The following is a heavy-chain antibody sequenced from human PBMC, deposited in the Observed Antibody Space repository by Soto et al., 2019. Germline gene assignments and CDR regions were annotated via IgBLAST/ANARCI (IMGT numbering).Heavy chain of an antibody. V-gene: IGHV4-31*03. CDR3: ARYCSGGSCYSFDP. D-gene: IGHD2-15*01. J-gene: IGHJ5*02. Sequence: QVQLQESGPGLVKPSQTLSLTCTVSGGSISSGGYYWSWIRQHPGKGLEWIGYIYYSGSTYYTPSLKSRVTISVDTSKNQFSLKLSSVTAADTAVYYCARYCSGGSCYSFDPWGQGTLVTVSS. CDR2: IYYSGST. CDR1: GGSISSGGYY.